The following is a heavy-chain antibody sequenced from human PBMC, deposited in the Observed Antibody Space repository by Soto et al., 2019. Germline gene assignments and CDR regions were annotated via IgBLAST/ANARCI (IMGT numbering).Heavy chain of an antibody. CDR2: INHSGST. J-gene: IGHJ5*02. CDR1: GGSFSGYY. D-gene: IGHD2-8*01. CDR3: ARLMVYANNWFDP. Sequence: SETLSLTCAVYGGSFSGYYLSWIRKPPGKGLEWIGEINHSGSTNYNPSLKSRVTISVDTSKNQFSLKLSSVTAADTAVYYCARLMVYANNWFDPRGQGTLVTVSS. V-gene: IGHV4-34*01.